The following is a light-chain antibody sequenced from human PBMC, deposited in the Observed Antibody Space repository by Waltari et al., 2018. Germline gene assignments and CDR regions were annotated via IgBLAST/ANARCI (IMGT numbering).Light chain of an antibody. CDR3: QQYFTTPLT. CDR2: WAT. V-gene: IGKV4-1*01. CDR1: QNIFPSSDKNNY. J-gene: IGKJ4*01. Sequence: DIVMTQSPDSLAVSLGERATIDCTSSQNIFPSSDKNNYLSWYRQKPGRSPTLLIYWATIREYGVPDRFSGSGSGTDFSLTISGVQAEDVAVYYCQQYFTTPLTFGGGTKVEIK.